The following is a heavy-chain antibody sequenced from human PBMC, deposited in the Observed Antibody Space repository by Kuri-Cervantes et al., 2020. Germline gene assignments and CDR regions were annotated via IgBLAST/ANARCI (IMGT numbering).Heavy chain of an antibody. D-gene: IGHD2-2*01. CDR1: GGSISSGGYS. CDR2: IYHSGST. J-gene: IGHJ4*02. Sequence: SCAVSGGSISSGGYSWSWIRQPPGKGLEWIGYIYHSGSTYYNPSLKSRATISVDRSKNQFSLKLSSVTAADTAVYYCARVSVYCSSTSCYPSYFDYWGQGTLVTVSS. V-gene: IGHV4-30-2*01. CDR3: ARVSVYCSSTSCYPSYFDY.